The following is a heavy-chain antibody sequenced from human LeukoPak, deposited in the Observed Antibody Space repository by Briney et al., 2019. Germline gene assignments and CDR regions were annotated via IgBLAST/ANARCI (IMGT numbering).Heavy chain of an antibody. CDR1: GGSISSSSYY. CDR3: ARDHYDYVWGSYRRAFDI. V-gene: IGHV4-39*07. J-gene: IGHJ3*02. D-gene: IGHD3-16*02. Sequence: PSETLSLTCTVSGGSISSSSYYWGWIRQPPGKGLEWIGSIYYSGSTYYNPSLKSRVTISVDTSKNQFSLKLSSVTAADTAVYYCARDHYDYVWGSYRRAFDIWGQGTMVTVSS. CDR2: IYYSGST.